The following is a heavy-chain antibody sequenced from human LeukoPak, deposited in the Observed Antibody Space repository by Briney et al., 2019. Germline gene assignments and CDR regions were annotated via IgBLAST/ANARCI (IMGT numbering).Heavy chain of an antibody. J-gene: IGHJ5*02. V-gene: IGHV4-34*01. Sequence: KPSETLSLTCAVYGGSFSGYYWSWIRQPPGKGLEWIGEINHSGSTNYNPSLKSRVTISVDTSKNQFSLKLSSVTAADTAVYYCARPAGGSSRTRWFVAWGEGTLVTASS. D-gene: IGHD6-13*01. CDR1: GGSFSGYY. CDR2: INHSGST. CDR3: ARPAGGSSRTRWFVA.